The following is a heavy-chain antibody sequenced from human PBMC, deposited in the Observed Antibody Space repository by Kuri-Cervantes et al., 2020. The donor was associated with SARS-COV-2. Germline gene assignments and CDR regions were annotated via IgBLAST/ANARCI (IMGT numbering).Heavy chain of an antibody. Sequence: SETLSLTCTVSGGSISSYYWSWIRQPPGKGLEWIGYIYYSGSTNYNPSLKSRVTISVDTPKNQFSLKLSSVTAADTAVYYCAKDFWDIVVVPAPSFDYWGQGTLVTVSS. J-gene: IGHJ4*02. V-gene: IGHV4-59*12. CDR3: AKDFWDIVVVPAPSFDY. D-gene: IGHD2-2*01. CDR2: IYYSGST. CDR1: GGSISSYY.